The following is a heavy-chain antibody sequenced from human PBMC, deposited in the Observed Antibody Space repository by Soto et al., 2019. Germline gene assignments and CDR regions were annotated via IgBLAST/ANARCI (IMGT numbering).Heavy chain of an antibody. D-gene: IGHD6-19*01. J-gene: IGHJ4*02. CDR2: IWYDGSKK. Sequence: QVQLVESGGGVVQPGRSLRLYCAASGFTFSSYGMHWVRQAPGKGLEWVAVIWYDGSKKYYADSVKGRFTISRDNSKNTLYLQMNSLRAEDTAVYYCASERQWLILYYFDYWGQGTLVTVSS. CDR3: ASERQWLILYYFDY. V-gene: IGHV3-33*01. CDR1: GFTFSSYG.